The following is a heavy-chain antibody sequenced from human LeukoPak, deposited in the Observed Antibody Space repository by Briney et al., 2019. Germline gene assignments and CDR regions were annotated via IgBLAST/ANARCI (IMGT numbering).Heavy chain of an antibody. J-gene: IGHJ4*02. CDR1: GFTFSSYA. Sequence: GGSLRLSCAASGFTFSSYAMSWVRQAPGKGLEWVSGLSGSGGSTYYTDSVRGRFTISRDNSKNTLYLQMNSLRAEDTAVYYCARGYQLRFDYWGQGTLVTVSS. CDR3: ARGYQLRFDY. CDR2: LSGSGGST. V-gene: IGHV3-23*01. D-gene: IGHD2-2*01.